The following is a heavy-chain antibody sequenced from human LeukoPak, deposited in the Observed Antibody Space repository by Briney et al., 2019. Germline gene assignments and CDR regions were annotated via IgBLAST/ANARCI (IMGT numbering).Heavy chain of an antibody. Sequence: SETLSLTCTVSGGSISNYYCNFIRQPPRRGREWIGYIYYSGTTNYKPSLKSRVTISVDTSKNQFSLKLSSVTAADTAVYYCARAGRWEGRPHAFDIWGQGTMVAVSS. CDR1: GGSISNYY. J-gene: IGHJ3*02. V-gene: IGHV4-59*01. D-gene: IGHD1-26*01. CDR2: IYYSGTT. CDR3: ARAGRWEGRPHAFDI.